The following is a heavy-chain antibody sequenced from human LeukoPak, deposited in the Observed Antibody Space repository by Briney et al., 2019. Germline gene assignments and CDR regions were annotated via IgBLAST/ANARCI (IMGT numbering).Heavy chain of an antibody. D-gene: IGHD5-24*01. CDR3: ARNTIDGYRYGRYYYYYMDV. J-gene: IGHJ6*03. CDR2: ISAYNGDT. Sequence: ASVKVSCKASGYTFTSYGISWVRQAPGQGLEWMGWISAYNGDTNYAQKLHGRVTMTTDTSTNTAYMELRSLRSDDTAVYYCARNTIDGYRYGRYYYYYMDVWGKGTTVTVSS. CDR1: GYTFTSYG. V-gene: IGHV1-18*01.